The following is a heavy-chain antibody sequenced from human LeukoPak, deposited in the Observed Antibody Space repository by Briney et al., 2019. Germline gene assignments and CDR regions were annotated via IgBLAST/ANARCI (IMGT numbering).Heavy chain of an antibody. J-gene: IGHJ3*02. Sequence: SETLSLTCTVSGGSISSYYWSWIRQPPGKGLEWIGYIYYSGSTNYTPSLKSRATISVDTSKKQFSLKLSSVTAADTAVYYCARVVRYYYDSSGYYKDAFDIWGQGTMVTVSS. V-gene: IGHV4-59*01. CDR3: ARVVRYYYDSSGYYKDAFDI. CDR1: GGSISSYY. CDR2: IYYSGST. D-gene: IGHD3-22*01.